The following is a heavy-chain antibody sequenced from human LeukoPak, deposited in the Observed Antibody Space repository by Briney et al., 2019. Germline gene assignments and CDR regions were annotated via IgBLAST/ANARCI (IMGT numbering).Heavy chain of an antibody. V-gene: IGHV5-10-1*01. CDR2: IDPSDSYT. J-gene: IGHJ4*02. CDR3: ARRAYYDSSGYYYYADY. D-gene: IGHD3-22*01. Sequence: GESLRISCKGSGYSFTSYWISWVRQMPGKGLEWMGRIDPSDSYTNYSLSFQGHVTISADKSISTAYLQWSSLKASDTAMYYCARRAYYDSSGYYYYADYWGQGTLVTVSS. CDR1: GYSFTSYW.